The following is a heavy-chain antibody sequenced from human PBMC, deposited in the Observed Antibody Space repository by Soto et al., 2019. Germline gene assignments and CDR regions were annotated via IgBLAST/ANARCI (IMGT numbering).Heavy chain of an antibody. CDR1: GFTFSSYA. J-gene: IGHJ3*02. D-gene: IGHD4-17*01. CDR3: AREGFHGDYGAFDI. CDR2: ISYDGSNK. V-gene: IGHV3-30-3*01. Sequence: PGGSLRLSCAASGFTFSSYAMHWVRQAPGKGLEWVAVISYDGSNKCYADSVKGRFTISRDNSKNTLYLQMNSLRAEDTAVYYCAREGFHGDYGAFDIWGQGTMVTVSS.